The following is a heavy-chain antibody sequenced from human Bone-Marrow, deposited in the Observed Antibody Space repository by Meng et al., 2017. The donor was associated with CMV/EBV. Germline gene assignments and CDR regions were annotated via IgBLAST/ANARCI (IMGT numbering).Heavy chain of an antibody. CDR1: GGSFSGYY. CDR3: ARGRALTRYCSRTRCYPFDY. J-gene: IGHJ4*02. CDR2: INHSGST. V-gene: IGHV4-34*01. Sequence: SETLSLTCAVYGGSFSGYYWSWIRQPPGKGLEWIREINHSGSTNYNPSLKSRVTISVDTSKNQFSLKLSSVTAADTAVYYCARGRALTRYCSRTRCYPFDYWGQGTLVTVSS. D-gene: IGHD2-2*01.